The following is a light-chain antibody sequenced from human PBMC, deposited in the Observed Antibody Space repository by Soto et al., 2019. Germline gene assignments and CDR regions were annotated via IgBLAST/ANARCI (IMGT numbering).Light chain of an antibody. CDR3: QESYSNPRT. Sequence: DIQMTQSPSSLSASVGDRVIITCRASQRISTYLNWYQQKPRQAPKVLIFAAATLESGVPSRFSGSGSGTDFTLTISSLQPEDFATYYCQESYSNPRTFGQGTKVESK. CDR1: QRISTY. V-gene: IGKV1-39*01. CDR2: AAA. J-gene: IGKJ1*01.